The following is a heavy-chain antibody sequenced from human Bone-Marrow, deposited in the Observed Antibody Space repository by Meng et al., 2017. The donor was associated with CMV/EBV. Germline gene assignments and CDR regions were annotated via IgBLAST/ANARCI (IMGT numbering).Heavy chain of an antibody. CDR2: ISYDGSNK. V-gene: IGHV3-30*03. D-gene: IGHD2-2*01. CDR1: GFTFSSDG. CDR3: ARDDCTRTSCYGY. J-gene: IGHJ4*02. Sequence: AAAGFTFSSDGRHWVRQAPGKGLEWVAAISYDGSNKYYADSLKGRFTISRDNSKNTLYLQMNSLRAEDTAVYYCARDDCTRTSCYGYWGQGTLVTVSS.